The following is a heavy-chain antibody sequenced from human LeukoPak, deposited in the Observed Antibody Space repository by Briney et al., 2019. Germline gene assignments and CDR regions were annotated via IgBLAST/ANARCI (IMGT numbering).Heavy chain of an antibody. Sequence: PGGSLRLSCAASGFTFSSYRMTWVRQAPGKGLEWVSSISSSSSYIYYADSVKGRFTISRDNAKNSLYLQMNSLRAEDTAVYYCARDKFRNSDIVPADYWGQGTLVTVSS. CDR2: ISSSSSYI. CDR3: ARDKFRNSDIVPADY. CDR1: GFTFSSYR. V-gene: IGHV3-21*01. J-gene: IGHJ4*02. D-gene: IGHD2-8*01.